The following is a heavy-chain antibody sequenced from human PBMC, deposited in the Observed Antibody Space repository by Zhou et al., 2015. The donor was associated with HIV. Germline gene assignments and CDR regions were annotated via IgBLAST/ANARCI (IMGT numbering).Heavy chain of an antibody. CDR3: ARSYDSSGYPKYGMDV. J-gene: IGHJ6*02. Sequence: QVQLVQSGAEVKKPGSSVKVSCKASGGTFSSYTISWVRQAPGQGLEWMGRIIPILGIANYAQKFQGRVTITADKSTSTAYMELSSLRSEDTAVYYCARSYDSSGYPKYGMDVWGQGTTVTVSS. V-gene: IGHV1-69*02. CDR1: GGTFSSYT. D-gene: IGHD3-22*01. CDR2: IIPILGIA.